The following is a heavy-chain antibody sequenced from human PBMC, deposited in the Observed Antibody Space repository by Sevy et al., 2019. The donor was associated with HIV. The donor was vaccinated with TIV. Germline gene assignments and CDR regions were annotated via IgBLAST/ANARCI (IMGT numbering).Heavy chain of an antibody. CDR3: ARTPYYDYVWGSFGNDAFDI. D-gene: IGHD3-16*01. CDR1: GFTVSSNY. V-gene: IGHV3-53*01. J-gene: IGHJ3*02. CDR2: IYSGGST. Sequence: GESLKISCAASGFTVSSNYMSWVRQAPGKGLEWVSVIYSGGSTYYADSVKGRFTISRDNSKNTLYLRMNSLRAEDTAVYYCARTPYYDYVWGSFGNDAFDIWGQGTMVTVSS.